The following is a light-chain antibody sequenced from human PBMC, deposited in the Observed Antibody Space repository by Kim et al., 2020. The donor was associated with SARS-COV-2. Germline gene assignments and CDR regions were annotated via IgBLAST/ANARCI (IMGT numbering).Light chain of an antibody. CDR3: QQRSNWPPTIT. J-gene: IGKJ5*01. CDR1: QNVGGY. V-gene: IGKV3-11*01. CDR2: DAS. Sequence: EVVLTQSPVTLSLSPRERATLSCRASQNVGGYLAWYQQKPGQAPRLLIYDASSRATGIPGRFSGSGSGTDYSLTISSLEPEDFAIYYCQQRSNWPPTITFGQGTRLEIK.